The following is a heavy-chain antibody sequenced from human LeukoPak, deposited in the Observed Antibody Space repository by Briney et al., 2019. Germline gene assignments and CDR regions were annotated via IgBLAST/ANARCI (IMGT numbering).Heavy chain of an antibody. V-gene: IGHV4-59*08. J-gene: IGHJ4*02. CDR3: ARHKRYSSGGYDY. D-gene: IGHD6-19*01. CDR1: GGSISSYY. Sequence: SETLSLTCTVSGGSISSYYWSWIRQPPGKGLEWIGYIYYSGTSNYNPSLKSRVTMSVDTSKNQFSLKLSSVTAADTAVYYCARHKRYSSGGYDYWGQGTLVSVSS. CDR2: IYYSGTS.